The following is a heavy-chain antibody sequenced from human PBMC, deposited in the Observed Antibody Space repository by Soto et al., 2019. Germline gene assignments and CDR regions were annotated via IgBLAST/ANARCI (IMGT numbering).Heavy chain of an antibody. CDR1: GGSFSGYY. V-gene: IGHV4-34*01. Sequence: SETLSLTCAVYGGSFSGYYWSWIRQPPGKGLEWIGEINHSGSTNYNPSLKSRVTISVDTSKNQFSLKLSSVTAADTAVYYCARDATVLRFLEWSRMGYFDYWGQGTLVTGSS. D-gene: IGHD3-3*01. CDR2: INHSGST. CDR3: ARDATVLRFLEWSRMGYFDY. J-gene: IGHJ4*02.